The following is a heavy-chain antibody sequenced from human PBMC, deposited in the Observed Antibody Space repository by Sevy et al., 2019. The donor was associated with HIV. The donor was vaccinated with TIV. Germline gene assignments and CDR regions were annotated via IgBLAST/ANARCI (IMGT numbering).Heavy chain of an antibody. Sequence: ASVKVSCKASGGTFSSYAISWVRQAPGQGLEWMGGIIPIFGTANYAQKFQGRVTITADESTSTAYMELSSLRSEDTTVYYWARSRHPAWHYYDSSGYPTGDAFDIWGQGTMVTVSS. CDR2: IIPIFGTA. J-gene: IGHJ3*02. V-gene: IGHV1-69*13. CDR1: GGTFSSYA. D-gene: IGHD3-22*01. CDR3: ARSRHPAWHYYDSSGYPTGDAFDI.